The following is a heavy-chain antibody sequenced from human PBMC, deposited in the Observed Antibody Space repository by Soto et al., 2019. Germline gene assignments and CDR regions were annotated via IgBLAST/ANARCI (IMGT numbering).Heavy chain of an antibody. Sequence: QVQLQESGPGLVKPSQTLSLTCTVPGGSISSGDYYWSWIRQHPGKVLEWIGHIYNSGSTYYNPSLKSVVTISVDTSKNQFSLKLTSVTAADTAVYYCARVSYSSSPRYYYYGMDVWGQGTTVTVSS. D-gene: IGHD6-6*01. J-gene: IGHJ6*02. CDR3: ARVSYSSSPRYYYYGMDV. CDR1: GGSISSGDYY. V-gene: IGHV4-31*01. CDR2: IYNSGST.